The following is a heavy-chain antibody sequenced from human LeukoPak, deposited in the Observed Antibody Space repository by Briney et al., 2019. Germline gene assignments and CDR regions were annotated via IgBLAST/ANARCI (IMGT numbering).Heavy chain of an antibody. V-gene: IGHV4-61*02. D-gene: IGHD2-15*01. CDR2: IYTSGST. CDR3: ARNSCSSGSCYENRGYFDY. J-gene: IGHJ4*02. Sequence: SETLSLTCTVSGGSISSGSYYWSWIRQPAGKGLEWIGRIYTSGSTNYNPSLKSRVTISVDTSKSQLFLKLSSVTASDTAVYYCARNSCSSGSCYENRGYFDYWGQGTLVTVSS. CDR1: GGSISSGSYY.